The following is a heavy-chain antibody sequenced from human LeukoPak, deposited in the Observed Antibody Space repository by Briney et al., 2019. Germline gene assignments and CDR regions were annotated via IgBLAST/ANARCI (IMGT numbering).Heavy chain of an antibody. V-gene: IGHV3-23*01. CDR2: ISGSVGST. J-gene: IGHJ4*02. Sequence: GGSLRLSCAASGFTFSSYAMSWVRQAPGRGLEWVSAISGSVGSTYYADSVKGRFTISRDNSKNTLYLQMNSLGAEDTAVYYYAKDFLPAAMKGYFDYWGQGTLVTVSS. D-gene: IGHD2-2*01. CDR3: AKDFLPAAMKGYFDY. CDR1: GFTFSSYA.